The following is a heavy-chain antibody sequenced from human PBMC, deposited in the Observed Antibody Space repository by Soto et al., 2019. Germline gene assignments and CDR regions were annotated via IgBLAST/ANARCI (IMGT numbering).Heavy chain of an antibody. J-gene: IGHJ4*02. V-gene: IGHV1-58*02. Sequence: GASVKVSCKASGFTFTSSSMRWVRQARGQRLEWIGWIVVGSGNTNYAQKFQERVTITRDMSTSTAYMELSSLRSEDTAVYYCVAWTVTTPRYFDYWGQGTLVTVSS. CDR1: GFTFTSSS. CDR3: VAWTVTTPRYFDY. CDR2: IVVGSGNT. D-gene: IGHD4-17*01.